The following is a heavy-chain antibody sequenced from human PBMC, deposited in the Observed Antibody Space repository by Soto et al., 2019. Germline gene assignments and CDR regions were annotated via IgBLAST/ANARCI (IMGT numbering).Heavy chain of an antibody. Sequence: QAPLVQSGAEVKKPGASVKLSCKASGYTFSSYAMHWVRQAPGQRLEWMGWINDGNGKTKYAQKFQGRVTITRDTSATTAYMELSRLRSEDTAVYYCARTLAPLLLSTQYYYYYMDVWGKGTTVTVSS. V-gene: IGHV1-3*01. J-gene: IGHJ6*03. CDR3: ARTLAPLLLSTQYYYYYMDV. D-gene: IGHD2-15*01. CDR2: INDGNGKT. CDR1: GYTFSSYA.